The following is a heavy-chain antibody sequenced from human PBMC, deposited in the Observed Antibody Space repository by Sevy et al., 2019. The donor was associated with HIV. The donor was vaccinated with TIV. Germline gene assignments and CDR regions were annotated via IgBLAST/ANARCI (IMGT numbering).Heavy chain of an antibody. J-gene: IGHJ6*02. CDR2: ISAYNDNT. CDR3: ARGTVPPLLIAAAVDYYYYGMDV. V-gene: IGHV1-18*01. CDR1: GYTFTSYG. D-gene: IGHD6-13*01. Sequence: ASVKVSCKASGYTFTSYGISWVRQAPGQGLEWMGWISAYNDNTNYAQKLQGRVTMTTDTSTSTAYMELRSLRSDDTAVYYCARGTVPPLLIAAAVDYYYYGMDVWGQGTTVTVSS.